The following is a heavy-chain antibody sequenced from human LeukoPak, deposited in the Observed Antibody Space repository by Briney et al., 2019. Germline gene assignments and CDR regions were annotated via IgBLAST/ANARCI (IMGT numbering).Heavy chain of an antibody. CDR2: IYTSGST. Sequence: SETLSLTCTVSGGSFSSYYWSWIRQPAGKGLEWIGRIYTSGSTNYNSSLKSRVTMSVDTSKNQVSLKLTSVTAADTAVYYCAHFKGGSFDFWGQGTMVTVSS. J-gene: IGHJ3*01. CDR1: GGSFSSYY. D-gene: IGHD1-26*01. CDR3: AHFKGGSFDF. V-gene: IGHV4-4*07.